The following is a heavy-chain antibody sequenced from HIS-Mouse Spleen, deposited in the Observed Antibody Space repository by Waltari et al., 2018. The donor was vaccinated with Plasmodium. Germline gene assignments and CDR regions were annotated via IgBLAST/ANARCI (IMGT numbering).Heavy chain of an antibody. V-gene: IGHV4-31*03. CDR3: ARSIAATVTFYFDY. J-gene: IGHJ4*02. CDR1: GGSISSGGYY. Sequence: QVQLQESGPGLVTPSPTLSPTCTFSGGSISSGGYYWSWIRQHPGKGLEWIGYINYSGSTYYNPSLKSRVTISVDTSKNQFSLKLSSVTAADTAVYYCARSIAATVTFYFDYWGQGTLVTVSS. D-gene: IGHD6-13*01. CDR2: INYSGST.